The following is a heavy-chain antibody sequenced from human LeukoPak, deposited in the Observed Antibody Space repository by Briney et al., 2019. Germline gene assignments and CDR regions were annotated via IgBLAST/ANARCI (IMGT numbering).Heavy chain of an antibody. CDR3: AKNRVPTAITPDP. D-gene: IGHD2-2*02. J-gene: IGHJ5*02. CDR2: IPYDGSNE. V-gene: IGHV3-30*18. CDR1: GFTFSSYG. Sequence: GGSLRLSCAASGFTFSSYGMHWVRQAPGKGLEWVAVIPYDGSNEYYTDSVKGRFTISRDNSKNTLYLQMNSLRAEDTAVYYCAKNRVPTAITPDPWGQGALVTVSS.